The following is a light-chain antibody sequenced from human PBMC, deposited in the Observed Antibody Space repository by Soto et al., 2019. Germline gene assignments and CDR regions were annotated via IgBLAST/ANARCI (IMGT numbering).Light chain of an antibody. J-gene: IGLJ1*01. CDR2: ANS. V-gene: IGLV1-40*01. CDR1: SSNIGAGYD. CDR3: QSYDSSLSGYV. Sequence: QSVLTQPPSVSGAPGQRVTISCTGSSSNIGAGYDVHWYQHLPGTAPKLLIYANSNRPSGVPVRISGSKSGTSASLAITGLQAEDEADYYCQSYDSSLSGYVFGTGTKLTVL.